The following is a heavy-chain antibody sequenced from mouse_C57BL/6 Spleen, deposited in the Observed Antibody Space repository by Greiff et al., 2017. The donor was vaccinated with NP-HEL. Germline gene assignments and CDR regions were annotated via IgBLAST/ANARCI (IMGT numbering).Heavy chain of an antibody. Sequence: QVQLQQSGPELVKPGASVKISCKASGYAFSSSWMNWVKQRPGKGLEWIGRIYPGDGDTNYNGKFKGKATLTADKSSSTAYMQLSSLTSEASAVYFCARQGGYWYFDVWGTGTTVTVSS. V-gene: IGHV1-82*01. J-gene: IGHJ1*03. CDR3: ARQGGYWYFDV. CDR2: IYPGDGDT. CDR1: GYAFSSSW.